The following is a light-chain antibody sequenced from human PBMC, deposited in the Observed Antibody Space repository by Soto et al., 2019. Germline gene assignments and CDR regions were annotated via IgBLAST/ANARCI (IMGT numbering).Light chain of an antibody. V-gene: IGLV1-40*01. J-gene: IGLJ1*01. CDR2: GNT. CDR1: SSNIGANYD. Sequence: QSALTQPPSVSGAPGQRVTISCTGSSSNIGANYDVHWYQHRPGTAPKLLIFGNTNRPSGVPDRFSGSKSGTSASLAITGLQAEDEGDYYCQSYDRTLSARYVFGTGTKVTVL. CDR3: QSYDRTLSARYV.